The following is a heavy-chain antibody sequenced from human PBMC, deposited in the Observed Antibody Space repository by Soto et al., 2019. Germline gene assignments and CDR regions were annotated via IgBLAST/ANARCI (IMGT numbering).Heavy chain of an antibody. CDR2: FVPLFGTT. J-gene: IGHJ4*02. V-gene: IGHV1-69*01. CDR1: GGTFSGSA. Sequence: QLVQSGSEVKKPGPSVKVSCQASGGTFSGSAVTWVRQGPGQGLEWMGEFVPLFGTTNYAQRFPGRLTITAEESTSTAYMELRTLRSDDTAVYYCATHGLGVSSPPYFDNWGQGTLVTVSS. CDR3: ATHGLGVSSPPYFDN. D-gene: IGHD3-16*01.